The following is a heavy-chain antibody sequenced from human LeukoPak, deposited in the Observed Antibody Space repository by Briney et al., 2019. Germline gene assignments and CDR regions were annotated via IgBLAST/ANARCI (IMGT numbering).Heavy chain of an antibody. CDR3: ARDDFWSAH. V-gene: IGHV3-23*01. CDR2: ISSSGRTT. J-gene: IGHJ4*02. CDR1: GFNFSTYA. D-gene: IGHD3-3*01. Sequence: GGSLRLSCAASGFNFSTYAMNWVRQAPGKGLEWVSFISSSGRTTYCRDSVKGRFTISRDNSKSTLYLQLNILRAEDTAVYYCARDDFWSAHWGQGTLVIVSS.